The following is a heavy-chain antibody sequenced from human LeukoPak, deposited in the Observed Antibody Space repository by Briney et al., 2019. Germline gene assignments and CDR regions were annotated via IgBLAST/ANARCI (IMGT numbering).Heavy chain of an antibody. J-gene: IGHJ3*02. Sequence: GGSLRLSCAASGFTFSSYSMNWVRQAPGKGLEWVSSISSGSSYIYYADSMKGRFTISRDDAKNSLYLQMNSLRAEDTAVYYCARLSSLGVFRSFDIWGQGTKVTVSS. CDR2: ISSGSSYI. V-gene: IGHV3-21*01. CDR1: GFTFSSYS. CDR3: ARLSSLGVFRSFDI. D-gene: IGHD3-16*01.